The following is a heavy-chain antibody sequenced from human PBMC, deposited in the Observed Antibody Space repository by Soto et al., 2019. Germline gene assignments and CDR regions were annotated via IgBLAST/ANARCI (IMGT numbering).Heavy chain of an antibody. D-gene: IGHD2-2*01. CDR2: IYHSGST. CDR3: ARHVVVPADYYYYYYMDV. V-gene: IGHV4-4*02. CDR1: GGSVSSSNW. Sequence: SETLSLTCAVSGGSVSSSNWWNWVRQPPGKGLEWIGEIYHSGSTNFNPSLKSRVTMSVDKSKNQFSLTLSSVTAADTAVYYCARHVVVPADYYYYYYMDVWGKGTTVTVSS. J-gene: IGHJ6*03.